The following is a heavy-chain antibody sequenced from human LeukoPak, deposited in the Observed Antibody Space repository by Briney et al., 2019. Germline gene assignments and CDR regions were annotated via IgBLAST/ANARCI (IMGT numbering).Heavy chain of an antibody. J-gene: IGHJ4*02. Sequence: GGSLRLSCAASGFTFSSYAMSWVRQAPGEGLEWVSAISGSGGSTYYADSVKGRFTISRDNSKNTLYLQMNSLRAEDTAVYYCAKGSRNGYSSGWYFDYWGQGTLVTVSS. CDR3: AKGSRNGYSSGWYFDY. CDR2: ISGSGGST. CDR1: GFTFSSYA. V-gene: IGHV3-23*01. D-gene: IGHD6-19*01.